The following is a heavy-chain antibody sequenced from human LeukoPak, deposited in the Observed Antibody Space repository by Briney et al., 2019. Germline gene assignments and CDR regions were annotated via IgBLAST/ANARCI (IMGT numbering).Heavy chain of an antibody. V-gene: IGHV5-51*01. CDR2: IYPGDSDT. Sequence: GESLKISCKGSGYTFTTNWIAWVRQMPGQGLEWMGIIYPGDSDTRYSPSFQGQVSISADKSINTAYLQWSSLKASDTGMYYCAREAAQKRGYGSYYYYYGMDVWGQGTTVTVSS. CDR3: AREAAQKRGYGSYYYYYGMDV. CDR1: GYTFTTNW. D-gene: IGHD5-18*01. J-gene: IGHJ6*02.